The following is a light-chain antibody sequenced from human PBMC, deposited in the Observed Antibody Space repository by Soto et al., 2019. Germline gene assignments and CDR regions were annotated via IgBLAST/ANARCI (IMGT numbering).Light chain of an antibody. Sequence: EVVLTQSPATLSLSPGERATLSCRASESIGNYLAWYQQKLGQAPKLLIYDAFHRAIGIPARFSGDGSGTDFTLTNSSLGPEDFAVYYCQWRSDWPPRLTFGVGTKVEIK. CDR2: DAF. J-gene: IGKJ4*01. CDR1: ESIGNY. CDR3: QWRSDWPPRLT. V-gene: IGKV3-11*01.